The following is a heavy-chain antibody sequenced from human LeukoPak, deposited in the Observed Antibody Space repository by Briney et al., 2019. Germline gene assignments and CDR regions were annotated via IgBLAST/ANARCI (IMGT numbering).Heavy chain of an antibody. CDR3: IRGGANSPFDY. D-gene: IGHD1-1*01. Sequence: PGGSLRLSCTAPGFTFGDYTVTWFRQAPGKGLEWVGFIRSKAYGGTTEDAASVKGRFAFSRDDSKSIAYLQMNSLKTEDTAVYYCIRGGANSPFDYWGQGTLVTVSS. CDR1: GFTFGDYT. V-gene: IGHV3-49*03. J-gene: IGHJ4*02. CDR2: IRSKAYGGTT.